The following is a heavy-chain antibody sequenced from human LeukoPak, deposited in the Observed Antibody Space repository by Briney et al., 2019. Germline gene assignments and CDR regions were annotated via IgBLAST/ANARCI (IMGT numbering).Heavy chain of an antibody. CDR1: GGSISSGSYY. D-gene: IGHD3-22*01. CDR2: IYTSGSN. Sequence: SETLSLTCTVSGGSISSGSYYCSWIRQPAGRGLEWIRRIYTSGSNNYNPSLKSRVTISVDTSKNQFSLKLSSVTAADTVVYYCARVTPMIAEDVFDIWGQGTMVTVSS. CDR3: ARVTPMIAEDVFDI. J-gene: IGHJ3*02. V-gene: IGHV4-61*02.